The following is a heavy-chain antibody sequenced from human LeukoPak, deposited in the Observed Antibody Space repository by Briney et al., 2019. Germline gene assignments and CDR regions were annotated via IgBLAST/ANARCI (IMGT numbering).Heavy chain of an antibody. V-gene: IGHV3-53*01. D-gene: IGHD2-2*02. CDR2: IYSSGST. CDR3: AREPSYCSSTSCYTGIDY. J-gene: IGHJ4*02. Sequence: PGGSLRLSCAVSGFTVSSNYMSWVRQAPGKGLEWVSVIYSSGSTYYADSVKGRFTISRDNAKNSLYLQMNSLRAEDTAVYYCAREPSYCSSTSCYTGIDYWAREPWSPSPQ. CDR1: GFTVSSNY.